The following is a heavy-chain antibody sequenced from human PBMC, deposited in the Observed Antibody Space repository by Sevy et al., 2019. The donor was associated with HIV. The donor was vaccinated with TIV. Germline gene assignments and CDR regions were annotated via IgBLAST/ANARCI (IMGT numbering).Heavy chain of an antibody. CDR2: IIPIFGTA. Sequence: ASVKVSCKASGGTFSSYAISWVRQAPGQGLEWMGGIIPIFGTANYAQTFQGRVTITADESTSTAYMELSSLRSEDTAVYYCARGPGGGYSYGYRSHFDYWGQGTLVTVSS. J-gene: IGHJ4*02. D-gene: IGHD5-18*01. CDR3: ARGPGGGYSYGYRSHFDY. CDR1: GGTFSSYA. V-gene: IGHV1-69*13.